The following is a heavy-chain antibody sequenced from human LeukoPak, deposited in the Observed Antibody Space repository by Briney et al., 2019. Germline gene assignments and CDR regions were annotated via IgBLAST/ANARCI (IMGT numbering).Heavy chain of an antibody. CDR1: GFTFSSYA. V-gene: IGHV3-23*01. CDR2: ISGSGGST. D-gene: IGHD6-19*01. Sequence: LAGGSLRLSCAASGFTFSSYAMSWVRQAPGKGLEWVSAISGSGGSTYYADSVRGRFTISRDNSKNTLYLQMDSLRVEDTAVYYCAKDLRIPVAGDYFDSWGQGTLVTVSS. CDR3: AKDLRIPVAGDYFDS. J-gene: IGHJ4*02.